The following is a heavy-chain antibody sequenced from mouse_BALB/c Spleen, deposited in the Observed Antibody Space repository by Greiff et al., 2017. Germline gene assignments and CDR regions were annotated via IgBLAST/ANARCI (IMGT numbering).Heavy chain of an antibody. CDR3: TRDREDYDSGWLAY. J-gene: IGHJ3*01. V-gene: IGHV5-6-4*01. CDR1: GFTFSSYT. Sequence: EVQRVESGGGLVKPGGSLKLSCAASGFTFSSYTMSWVRQTPEKRLEWVATISSGGSYTYYPDSVKGRFTISRDNAKNTLYLQMSSLKSEDTAMYYCTRDREDYDSGWLAYWGQGTRVTVSA. CDR2: ISSGGSYT. D-gene: IGHD2-4*01.